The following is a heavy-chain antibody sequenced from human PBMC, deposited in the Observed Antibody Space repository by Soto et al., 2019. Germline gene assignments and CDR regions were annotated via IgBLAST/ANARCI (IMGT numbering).Heavy chain of an antibody. D-gene: IGHD3-9*01. CDR1: GYTFTGYY. V-gene: IGHV1-2*04. Sequence: ASVKVSCKASGYTFTGYYMHWVRQAPGQGLEWMGWINPNSGGTNYAQKFQGWVTMTRDTSISTAYMELSRLRSDDTAVYYCARGSSKRYFDWPFNRFDPWGQRTLVTVSS. CDR2: INPNSGGT. CDR3: ARGSSKRYFDWPFNRFDP. J-gene: IGHJ5*02.